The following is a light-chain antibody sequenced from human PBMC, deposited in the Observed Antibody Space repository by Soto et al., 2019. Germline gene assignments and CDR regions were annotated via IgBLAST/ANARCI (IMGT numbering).Light chain of an antibody. CDR1: SSDVGGYNS. J-gene: IGLJ1*01. V-gene: IGLV2-14*01. CDR2: EVS. Sequence: QSALTQPASVSGSPGQSITISCTGTSSDVGGYNSVSWYQQHPGKAPKLMIYEVSNRPSGVSNRFSGSKSGNTASLTISGLQAEDEADYYCRSYTTSRTLLYVFGTGTKLTVL. CDR3: RSYTTSRTLLYV.